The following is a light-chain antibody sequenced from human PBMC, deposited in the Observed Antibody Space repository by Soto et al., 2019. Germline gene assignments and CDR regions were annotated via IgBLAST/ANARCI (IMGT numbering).Light chain of an antibody. Sequence: QSVLTQPPSASGSPGQSVTISCTGTSSDVGGYNYVSWYQQHPGKAPKLMIYEVSKRPSGVPDRFSGSKSGNTASLTVSGLQAEDEADYYCSSYEGSNTFVFGTGTQLTVL. CDR3: SSYEGSNTFV. V-gene: IGLV2-8*01. J-gene: IGLJ7*01. CDR1: SSDVGGYNY. CDR2: EVS.